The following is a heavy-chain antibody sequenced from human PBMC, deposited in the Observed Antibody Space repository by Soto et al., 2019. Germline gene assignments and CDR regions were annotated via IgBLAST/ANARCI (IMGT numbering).Heavy chain of an antibody. CDR3: TRPVRLGELSTRGY. V-gene: IGHV3-73*01. CDR1: GFTFSGSA. D-gene: IGHD3-16*02. Sequence: GGSLRLSCAASGFTFSGSAMHWVRQASGKGLEWVGRIRSKANSYATAYAASVKGRFTISRDDSKNTAYLQMNSLKTEDTAVYYCTRPVRLGELSTRGYWGQGTLVTVSS. CDR2: IRSKANSYAT. J-gene: IGHJ4*02.